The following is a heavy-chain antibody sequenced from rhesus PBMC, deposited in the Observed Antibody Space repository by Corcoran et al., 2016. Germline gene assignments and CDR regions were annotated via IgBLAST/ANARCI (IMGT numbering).Heavy chain of an antibody. J-gene: IGHJ4*01. V-gene: IGHV3-54*02. Sequence: EVQLVESGGGLVQPGGSLRLSCAASGFNFSFYAIHWVRQAPGKGLEWVTVISYDGSKKYDAGSVKYPLTISRDNSTNILYLKMHNLKVEDTAVYYCARDRGEQRSFDYWGQGVLVTVSS. CDR2: ISYDGSKK. CDR1: GFNFSFYA. D-gene: IGHD6-31*01. CDR3: ARDRGEQRSFDY.